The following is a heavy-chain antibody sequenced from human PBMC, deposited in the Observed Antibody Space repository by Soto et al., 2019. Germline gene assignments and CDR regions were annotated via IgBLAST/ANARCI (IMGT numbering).Heavy chain of an antibody. CDR3: ARDRASPDTQGGGFAPYYYDSSGYYLPKARNSFDI. V-gene: IGHV4-31*03. D-gene: IGHD3-22*01. CDR2: IYYSGST. Sequence: SETLSLTCTVSGGSISSGGYYWSWIRQHPGKGLEWIGYIYYSGSTYYNPSLKSRVTISVDTSKNQFSLKLSSVTAAGTAVYYCARDRASPDTQGGGFAPYYYDSSGYYLPKARNSFDIWGQGTMVTVSS. CDR1: GGSISSGGYY. J-gene: IGHJ3*02.